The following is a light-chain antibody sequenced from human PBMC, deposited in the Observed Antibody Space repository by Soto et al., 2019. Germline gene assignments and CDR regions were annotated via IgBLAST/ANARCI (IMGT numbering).Light chain of an antibody. Sequence: EIVMTQSPATLYVSPGERATLSCRASQSVSSNLAWYQQKPGQAPRLLIYGASTRATGIPARCSGSGSGTEFTLTISSLQSEDFAVYYCQQYNNWPPTFGQGTKLELK. CDR3: QQYNNWPPT. CDR2: GAS. CDR1: QSVSSN. J-gene: IGKJ2*01. V-gene: IGKV3-15*01.